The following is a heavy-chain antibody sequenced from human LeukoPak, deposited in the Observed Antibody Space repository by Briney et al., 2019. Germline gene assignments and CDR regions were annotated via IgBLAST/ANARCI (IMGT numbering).Heavy chain of an antibody. CDR2: IYYSGST. Sequence: SETLSLTCTVSGGSISSYYWSWIRQPPGKGLEWIGYIYYSGSTNYNPSLKSRVTISVDESKNQFSLKLSSVTAADTAVYVCARGRVSSSTWYSTYYYYFYMDVWGKGTTVTVSS. J-gene: IGHJ6*03. CDR1: GGSISSYY. CDR3: ARGRVSSSTWYSTYYYYFYMDV. V-gene: IGHV4-59*12. D-gene: IGHD6-13*01.